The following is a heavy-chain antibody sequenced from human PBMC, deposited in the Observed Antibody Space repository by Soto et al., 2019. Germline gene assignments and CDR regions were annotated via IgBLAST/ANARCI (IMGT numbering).Heavy chain of an antibody. J-gene: IGHJ6*02. Sequence: QVRLQESGPGLVKPSQTLSLTCTVSGGSISSGDYYWSWIRQPPGKGLEWIGYIYYSGSTYYNPSLKSRVTISVDTSKNQFSLKLSSVTAADTAVYYCARVRIGWGGGATYGMDVWGQGTTVTVSS. CDR2: IYYSGST. CDR1: GGSISSGDYY. V-gene: IGHV4-30-4*01. D-gene: IGHD2-21*01. CDR3: ARVRIGWGGGATYGMDV.